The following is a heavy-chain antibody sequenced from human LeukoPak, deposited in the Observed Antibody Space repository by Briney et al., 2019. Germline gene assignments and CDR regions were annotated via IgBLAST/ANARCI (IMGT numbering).Heavy chain of an antibody. CDR3: AKSKYDFWSGYCLFDY. D-gene: IGHD3-3*01. V-gene: IGHV3-23*01. CDR2: ISGSGGST. Sequence: GGSLRLSCAASGFTFSSYAMSWVRQAPGKGLEWVSAISGSGGSTYYADSVKGRFTISRDNSKNTLYLQMNSLRAEDTAVYYCAKSKYDFWSGYCLFDYWGQGTLVTVSS. CDR1: GFTFSSYA. J-gene: IGHJ4*02.